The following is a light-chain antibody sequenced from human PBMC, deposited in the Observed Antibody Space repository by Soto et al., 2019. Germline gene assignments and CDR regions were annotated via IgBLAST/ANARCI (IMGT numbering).Light chain of an antibody. CDR1: QGISSY. Sequence: DIQLTQSPSFLSASVGDRITITCRASQGISSYLAWYQQKPGEAPKLLIHTASTLQSGVPSRFSGSGSGTEFTLTISSLQPEDFATYYCQQRNSYPITFGQGTRLEMK. V-gene: IGKV1-9*01. J-gene: IGKJ5*01. CDR2: TAS. CDR3: QQRNSYPIT.